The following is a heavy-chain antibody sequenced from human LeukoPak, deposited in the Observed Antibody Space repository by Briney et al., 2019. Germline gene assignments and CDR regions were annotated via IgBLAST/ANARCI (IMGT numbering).Heavy chain of an antibody. V-gene: IGHV4-34*01. CDR2: INHSGST. J-gene: IGHJ4*02. CDR1: GGSFSGYY. D-gene: IGHD3-9*01. CDR3: ARGGTYYDILTGYHPGYYFDY. Sequence: SETLSLTCAVYGGSFSGYYWSWIRQPPGKGLEWIGEINHSGSTNYNPSLKSRVTISVDTSKNQFSLKLSSVTAADTAVYYCARGGTYYDILTGYHPGYYFDYWGQGTLVTVSS.